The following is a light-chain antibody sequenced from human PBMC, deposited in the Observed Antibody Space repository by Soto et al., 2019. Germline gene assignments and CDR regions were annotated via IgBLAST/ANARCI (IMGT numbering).Light chain of an antibody. CDR3: QSYDSTLSDRYV. CDR1: SSDVGGYNY. V-gene: IGLV2-14*01. J-gene: IGLJ1*01. CDR2: EVS. Sequence: QSALTQPASVSGSPGQSITISCAGTSSDVGGYNYVSWYQQHPGKAPKLMIYEVSNRPSGVPDRFSGSKSGTSASLAITGLQAEDEGDYYCQSYDSTLSDRYVFGTGTKVTVL.